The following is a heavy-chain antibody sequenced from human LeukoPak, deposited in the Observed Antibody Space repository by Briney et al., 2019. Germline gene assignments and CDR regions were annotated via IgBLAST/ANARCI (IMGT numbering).Heavy chain of an antibody. Sequence: PSETLSLTCTASGVSISSYYWSWIRQPPGKGLEWIGYIYYSGSTNYNPSLKSRATISVDTSKNQFSLKLSSVTAADTAVYYCARGRYSYGFDYWGQGTLVTVSS. V-gene: IGHV4-59*01. D-gene: IGHD5-18*01. J-gene: IGHJ4*02. CDR3: ARGRYSYGFDY. CDR2: IYYSGST. CDR1: GVSISSYY.